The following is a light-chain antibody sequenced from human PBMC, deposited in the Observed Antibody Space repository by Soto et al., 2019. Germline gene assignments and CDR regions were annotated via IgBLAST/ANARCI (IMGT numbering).Light chain of an antibody. CDR2: DAS. Sequence: EIVLTQSPATLSLSPGERATLSCRASQSVSRYLALYQQKPGQAPMLLIYDASDRATGIPARFSGSGSGTDFTLTISSLEPEDFSVYYCQQRSSWPITFGQGTRLEIK. CDR1: QSVSRY. V-gene: IGKV3-11*01. CDR3: QQRSSWPIT. J-gene: IGKJ5*01.